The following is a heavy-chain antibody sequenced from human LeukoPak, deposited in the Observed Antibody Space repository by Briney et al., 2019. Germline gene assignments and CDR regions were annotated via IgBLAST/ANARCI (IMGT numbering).Heavy chain of an antibody. J-gene: IGHJ5*02. CDR3: ARIPPSNIAAAGSWFDP. Sequence: SVKVSCKASGGTFSSYAISWVRQAPGQGLEWMGGIIPIFGTANYAQKFQGRVTITTDESTSTAYMELSSLRSEDTAAYYCARIPPSNIAAAGSWFDPWGQGTLVTVSS. CDR1: GGTFSSYA. CDR2: IIPIFGTA. D-gene: IGHD6-13*01. V-gene: IGHV1-69*05.